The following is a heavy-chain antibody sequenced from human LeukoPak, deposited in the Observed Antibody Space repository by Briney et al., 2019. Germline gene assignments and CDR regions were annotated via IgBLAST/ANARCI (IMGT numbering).Heavy chain of an antibody. CDR1: GFTFSSHG. J-gene: IGHJ4*02. CDR2: IRYDGSNK. CDR3: AKGRWVHRELLLALVY. Sequence: GGSLRLSCAASGFTFSSHGMHWVRQAPGKGLEWVAFIRYDGSNKYYADSVKGRFTISRDNSKNSLYLQMNSLRAEDTAVYYCAKGRWVHRELLLALVYWGQGNPFTASS. V-gene: IGHV3-30*02. D-gene: IGHD1-26*01.